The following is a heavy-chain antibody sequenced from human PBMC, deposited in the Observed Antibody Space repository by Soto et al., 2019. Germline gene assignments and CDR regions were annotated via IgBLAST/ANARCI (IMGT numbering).Heavy chain of an antibody. D-gene: IGHD3-10*01. J-gene: IGHJ6*02. Sequence: GGSLRLSCAASGFTFSSYGMHWVRQAPGKGLEWVAVIWYDGSNKYYADSVKGRFTISRDNSKNTLYLQMNSLRAEDTAVYYCARTPLWFGEDYGMDVWGQGTTVTV. CDR3: ARTPLWFGEDYGMDV. CDR2: IWYDGSNK. CDR1: GFTFSSYG. V-gene: IGHV3-33*01.